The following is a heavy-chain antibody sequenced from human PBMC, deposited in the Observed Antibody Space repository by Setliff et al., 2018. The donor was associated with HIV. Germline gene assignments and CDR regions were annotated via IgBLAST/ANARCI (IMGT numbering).Heavy chain of an antibody. CDR3: ASRPGVRWIKNWFDP. V-gene: IGHV4-38-2*01. CDR2: VDYSGTP. D-gene: IGHD4-17*01. CDR1: GDSITGSFY. Sequence: PSETLSLTCGVSGDSITGSFYWAWIRQPPGKGLGWIGSVDYSGTPNYSPSLKSRVTISMDTSKNQFSLKLSAVTAADTAVYYCASRPGVRWIKNWFDPWGQGTLVTVSS. J-gene: IGHJ5*02.